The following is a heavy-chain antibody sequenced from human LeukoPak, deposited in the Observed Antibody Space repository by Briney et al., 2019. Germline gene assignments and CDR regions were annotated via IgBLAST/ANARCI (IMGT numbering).Heavy chain of an antibody. Sequence: GGSLRLSCAASGFTFSSYGMHWVRQAPGKGLEWVAFIRYDGSNKYYADSVKGRFTISRDNSKNTLYLQMNSLRAEDTAVYYCAKEIVVPAAIIQPRTLDYWGQGTLVTVSS. J-gene: IGHJ4*02. CDR3: AKEIVVPAAIIQPRTLDY. V-gene: IGHV3-30*02. CDR2: IRYDGSNK. CDR1: GFTFSSYG. D-gene: IGHD2-2*01.